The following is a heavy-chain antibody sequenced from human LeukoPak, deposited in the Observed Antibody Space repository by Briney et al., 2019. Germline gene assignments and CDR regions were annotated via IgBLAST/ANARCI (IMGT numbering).Heavy chain of an antibody. CDR2: IYYSGST. CDR1: GGSITSYY. Sequence: PSETLSLTCTVSGGSITSYYWSWIRQPPGKGLEWIGYIYYSGSTNYNPSLKSRVTISVDTSKNQFSLKLSSVTAADTAVYYCASIEYSSSSVWFDPWGQGTLVTVSS. D-gene: IGHD6-6*01. CDR3: ASIEYSSSSVWFDP. V-gene: IGHV4-59*01. J-gene: IGHJ5*02.